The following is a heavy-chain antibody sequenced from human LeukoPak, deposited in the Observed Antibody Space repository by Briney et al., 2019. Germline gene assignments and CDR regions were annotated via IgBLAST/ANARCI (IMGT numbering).Heavy chain of an antibody. CDR1: GFTFSSYA. J-gene: IGHJ6*02. CDR3: ARRRIATYGMDV. D-gene: IGHD6-13*01. CDR2: ISYDGSNK. Sequence: PGRSLRLSCAASGFTFSSYAMHWVRQAPGKGLEWVAVISYDGSNKYYADSVKGRFTISRDNSKNTLYLQMNSLRAEDTAVYYCARRRIATYGMDVWGQGTTVTVSS. V-gene: IGHV3-30-3*01.